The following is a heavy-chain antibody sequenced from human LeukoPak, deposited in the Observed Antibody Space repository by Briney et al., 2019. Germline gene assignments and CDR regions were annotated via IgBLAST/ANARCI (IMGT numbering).Heavy chain of an antibody. CDR1: GFTFSSHW. J-gene: IGHJ3*02. Sequence: PGGSLRLSCAASGFTFSSHWMSWVRQAPGKGLEWVANIKQDGSARSCVDSVKGRFTISRDNAKNSLYLQMNSLRAEDAAVYYCARDLAGGYNWNVIPAFDIWGQGTMVTVSS. CDR3: ARDLAGGYNWNVIPAFDI. D-gene: IGHD1-1*01. CDR2: IKQDGSAR. V-gene: IGHV3-7*03.